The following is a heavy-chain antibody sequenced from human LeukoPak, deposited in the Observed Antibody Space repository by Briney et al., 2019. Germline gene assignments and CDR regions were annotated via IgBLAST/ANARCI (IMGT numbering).Heavy chain of an antibody. CDR2: ISFDGSKT. J-gene: IGHJ4*02. D-gene: IGHD3-10*01. CDR1: GFTFSTYS. CDR3: ARGSTMVRGVTPYYFDY. Sequence: PGGSLRLSCAASGFTFSTYSMCWVRQAPGKGLEWVTVISFDGSKTYYSDSVKGRFTISRDNSKNTLYLQMNSLRVEDTAVYYCARGSTMVRGVTPYYFDYWGQGTLVTVSS. V-gene: IGHV3-30-3*01.